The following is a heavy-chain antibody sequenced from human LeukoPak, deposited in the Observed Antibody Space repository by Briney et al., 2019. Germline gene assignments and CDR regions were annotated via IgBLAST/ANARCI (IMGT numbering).Heavy chain of an antibody. J-gene: IGHJ6*02. D-gene: IGHD6-19*01. CDR2: IYYSGST. Sequence: SETLSLTCTVSGGSISSYYWSWIRQPPGKGLEWFGYIYYSGSTNYNPSLKSRVTISVDTSKNQFSLKLSSVTAADTAVYYCARGVIAVAGNYGMDVWGQGTTVTVSS. V-gene: IGHV4-59*01. CDR3: ARGVIAVAGNYGMDV. CDR1: GGSISSYY.